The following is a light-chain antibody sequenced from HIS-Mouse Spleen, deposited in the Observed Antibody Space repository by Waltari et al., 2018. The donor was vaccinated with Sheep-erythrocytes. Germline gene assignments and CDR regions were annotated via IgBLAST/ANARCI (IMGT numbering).Light chain of an antibody. CDR1: SSDVGSYNL. V-gene: IGLV2-23*01. CDR2: EGS. CDR3: CSYAGSSTPWV. Sequence: QSALTQPASVSGSPGQSITISCTGTSSDVGSYNLVSWYQQHPGKAPKLMIYEGSKRPAGVSTRFSGSKSGNKASLPISGLQAEDEADYYCCSYAGSSTPWVFGGGTKLTVL. J-gene: IGLJ3*02.